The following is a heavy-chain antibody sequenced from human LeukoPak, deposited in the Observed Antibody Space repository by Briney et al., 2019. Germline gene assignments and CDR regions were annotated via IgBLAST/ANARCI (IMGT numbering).Heavy chain of an antibody. CDR1: GGSISSYY. CDR2: IYYSGST. CDR3: ARRRDWNYGEWDY. J-gene: IGHJ4*02. Sequence: PSETLSLTCTVSGGSISSYYWSWIRQPPGKGLEWIGYIYYSGSTNYNPSLKSRVTVSVDTSKNQVSLNMSSVTAADTAVYFCARRRDWNYGEWDYWGQGTLVTVSS. V-gene: IGHV4-59*01. D-gene: IGHD1-7*01.